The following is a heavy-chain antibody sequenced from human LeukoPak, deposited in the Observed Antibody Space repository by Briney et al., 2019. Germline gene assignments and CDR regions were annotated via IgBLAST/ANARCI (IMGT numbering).Heavy chain of an antibody. CDR2: ISSSSSYI. D-gene: IGHD3-22*01. Sequence: GGSLRLSCAASGFTFSSYSMNWVRQAPGKGLEWVSSISSSSSYIYYADSVKGRFTISRDNAKNSLYLQMNSLRAEDTAVYYCARDYDSSGYSNFLDYWGQGALVTVSS. CDR1: GFTFSSYS. CDR3: ARDYDSSGYSNFLDY. J-gene: IGHJ4*02. V-gene: IGHV3-21*01.